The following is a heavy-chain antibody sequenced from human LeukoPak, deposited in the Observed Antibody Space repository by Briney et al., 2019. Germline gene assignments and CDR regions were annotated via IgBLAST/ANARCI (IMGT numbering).Heavy chain of an antibody. CDR2: ISAGGST. D-gene: IGHD3-22*01. Sequence: GGSLRLSCAASGFTFSSYARSWVRQAPGKGLEWVSGISAGGSTNYADSVKGRFTISRDNSKNTLYLQMSSLRAEDTAVYYCAKPYSREGWLLPLYYWGQGTLVTVSS. V-gene: IGHV3-23*01. CDR1: GFTFSSYA. J-gene: IGHJ4*02. CDR3: AKPYSREGWLLPLYY.